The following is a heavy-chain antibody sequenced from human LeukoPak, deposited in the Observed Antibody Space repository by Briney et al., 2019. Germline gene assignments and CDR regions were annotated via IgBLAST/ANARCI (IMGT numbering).Heavy chain of an antibody. CDR3: ARAVPYSSSWFPFDY. Sequence: SETLSLTCTVSGGSISSGDYYWSWIRQPPGKGREWIGYIYYSGSTYYNPSLKCRVTISVDTSKNQFSLKLSSVTAADTAVYYCARAVPYSSSWFPFDYWGQGTLVTVSS. CDR2: IYYSGST. CDR1: GGSISSGDYY. D-gene: IGHD6-13*01. V-gene: IGHV4-30-4*01. J-gene: IGHJ4*02.